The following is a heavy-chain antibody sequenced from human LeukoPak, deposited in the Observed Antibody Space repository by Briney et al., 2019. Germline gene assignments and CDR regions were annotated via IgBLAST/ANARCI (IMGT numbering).Heavy chain of an antibody. J-gene: IGHJ4*02. CDR3: ARGAPIVVVH. CDR2: ISSSGSTI. D-gene: IGHD3-22*01. CDR1: GFTFSSYE. Sequence: GGSLRLSCAASGFTFSSYEMNWVRQAPGKGLEWVSYISSSGSTIYYADSVKGRFTISRDNAKNSLYLQMNSLRAEDTAVYYCARGAPIVVVHWGQGTLVTVSS. V-gene: IGHV3-48*03.